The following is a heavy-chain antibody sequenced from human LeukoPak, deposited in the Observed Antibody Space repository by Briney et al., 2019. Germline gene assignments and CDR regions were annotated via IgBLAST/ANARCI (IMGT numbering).Heavy chain of an antibody. CDR2: LYSSGSS. CDR3: ARSVSYDGRDY. V-gene: IGHV4-39*07. Sequence: SETLSLTCTVSGGSITSITYFWNWIRQPPGKGLEWIGSLYSSGSSDYNPSLESRVTISLDTSKNQFSLKLSSVTAADTAVYYCARSVSYDGRDYWGQGTLVTASS. J-gene: IGHJ4*02. D-gene: IGHD3-16*01. CDR1: GGSITSITYF.